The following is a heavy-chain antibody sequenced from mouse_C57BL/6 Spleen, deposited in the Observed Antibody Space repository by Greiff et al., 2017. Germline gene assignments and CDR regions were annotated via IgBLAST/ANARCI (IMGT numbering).Heavy chain of an antibody. CDR2: IYPRSGNT. D-gene: IGHD2-4*01. CDR1: GYTFTSYG. Sequence: QVQLQQSGAELARPGASVKLSCKASGYTFTSYGISWVKQRTGQGLEWIGEIYPRSGNTYYNEKFKGKATLTADKSSSTAYMELRSLTSEDSAVYFCARHDSDGVYYYAMDYWGQGTSVTVSS. CDR3: ARHDSDGVYYYAMDY. J-gene: IGHJ4*01. V-gene: IGHV1-81*01.